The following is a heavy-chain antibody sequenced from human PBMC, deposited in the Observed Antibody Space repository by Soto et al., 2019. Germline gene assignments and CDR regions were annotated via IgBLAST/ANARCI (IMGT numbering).Heavy chain of an antibody. CDR2: ISSSSSYI. CDR3: AGHIVATIADAFDI. Sequence: GGSLRLSCAASGFTFSSYSMNWVRQAPGKGLEWVSSISSSSSYIYYADSVKGRFTISRDNANNSLYLQMISLRAEDTAVYYWAGHIVATIADAFDIWGQGTMVTVSS. D-gene: IGHD5-12*01. J-gene: IGHJ3*02. CDR1: GFTFSSYS. V-gene: IGHV3-21*01.